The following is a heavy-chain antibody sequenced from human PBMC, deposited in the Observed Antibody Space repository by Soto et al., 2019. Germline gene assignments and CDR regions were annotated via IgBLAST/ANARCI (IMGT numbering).Heavy chain of an antibody. D-gene: IGHD2-21*02. V-gene: IGHV1-46*03. CDR3: TRGGHIVAVTAPFDL. J-gene: IGHJ5*02. CDR1: GYSFTNYY. Sequence: ASVKVSCKASGYSFTNYYMHWVRQAPGQGLEWMGTINAGGGYTTYAQRFQGRVTMTRDTSMSTVSMELSSLRYEDTALYYCTRGGHIVAVTAPFDLWGQ. CDR2: INAGGGYT.